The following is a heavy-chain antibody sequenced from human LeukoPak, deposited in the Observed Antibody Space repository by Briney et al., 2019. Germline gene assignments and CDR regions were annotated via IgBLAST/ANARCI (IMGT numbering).Heavy chain of an antibody. CDR1: GGTLSSYA. Sequence: VKVSCKASGGTLSSYAISWVRQAPGQGLEWMGRIIPILGIANYAQKFQGRVTITADKSTSTAYMELSSLRSEDTAVYYCARARNPNYYGSGSYYNLLDYWGQGTLVTVSS. J-gene: IGHJ4*02. V-gene: IGHV1-69*10. D-gene: IGHD3-10*01. CDR2: IIPILGIA. CDR3: ARARNPNYYGSGSYYNLLDY.